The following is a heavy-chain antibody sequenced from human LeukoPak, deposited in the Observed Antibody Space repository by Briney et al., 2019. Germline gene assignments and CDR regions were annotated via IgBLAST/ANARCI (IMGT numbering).Heavy chain of an antibody. CDR1: GGSFSGYY. Sequence: SETLSLTCAVYGGSFSGYYWSWIRQPPGKGLEWIGEINHSGSTNYNPSLKSRVTISVDTSKNQFSLKLSSVTAADTAVYYCARDSYVDIVATSMWFDPWGQGTLVTVSS. V-gene: IGHV4-34*01. D-gene: IGHD5-12*01. CDR3: ARDSYVDIVATSMWFDP. J-gene: IGHJ5*02. CDR2: INHSGST.